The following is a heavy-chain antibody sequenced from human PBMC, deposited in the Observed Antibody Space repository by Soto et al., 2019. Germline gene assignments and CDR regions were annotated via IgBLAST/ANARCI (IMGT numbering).Heavy chain of an antibody. CDR1: GGSISSTIYY. V-gene: IGHV4-39*01. CDR2: VFYSGGT. CDR3: ARQGSYSSGRPGYFDY. D-gene: IGHD6-19*01. J-gene: IGHJ4*02. Sequence: SETLSLTCTVSGGSISSTIYYWGWIRQAPGKGLEWIGSVFYSGGTYYNLSLKSRVTISVDTSKNQFSLKLSSVAAADTAVYYCARQGSYSSGRPGYFDYWGQGTLVTVSS.